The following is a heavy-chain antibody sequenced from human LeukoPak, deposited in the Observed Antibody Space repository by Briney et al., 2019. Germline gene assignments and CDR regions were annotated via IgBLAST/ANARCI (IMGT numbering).Heavy chain of an antibody. V-gene: IGHV3-21*01. CDR1: GFTFSSYN. Sequence: GGSLRLSCAASGFTFSSYNMNWVRQAPGKGLEWVSSISSSSGYIYYADSVKGRFTISRDNAKNSLYLQMNSLRAEDTAVYHCATVRGGNTIDFDYWGQGTLLTVSP. CDR2: ISSSSGYI. D-gene: IGHD3-10*01. CDR3: ATVRGGNTIDFDY. J-gene: IGHJ4*02.